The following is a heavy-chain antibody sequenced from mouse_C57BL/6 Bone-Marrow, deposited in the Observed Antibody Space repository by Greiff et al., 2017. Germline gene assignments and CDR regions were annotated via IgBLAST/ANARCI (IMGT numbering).Heavy chain of an antibody. Sequence: QVHVKQSGAELVRPGTSVKMSCKASGYTFTNYWIGWAKQRPGHGLEWIGDIYPGGGYTNYNEKFKGKATLTADKSSSTAYIQFSSLTSEDSAIYYCAREFHWYFDVWGTGTTVTVSS. CDR2: IYPGGGYT. J-gene: IGHJ1*03. CDR1: GYTFTNYW. CDR3: AREFHWYFDV. V-gene: IGHV1-63*01.